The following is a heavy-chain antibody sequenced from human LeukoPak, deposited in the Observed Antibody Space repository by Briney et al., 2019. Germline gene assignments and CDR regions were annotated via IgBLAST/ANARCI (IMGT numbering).Heavy chain of an antibody. CDR1: GFTFSSYS. CDR3: ARDSSGWEFDY. J-gene: IGHJ4*02. Sequence: GGSLRLSCAASGFTFSSYSMNWVRQAPGMGLEWVSSISSSSSYIYYADSVKGRFTISRDNAKNSLYLQMNSLRAEDTAVYYCARDSSGWEFDYWGQGTLVTVSS. CDR2: ISSSSSYI. V-gene: IGHV3-21*01. D-gene: IGHD6-19*01.